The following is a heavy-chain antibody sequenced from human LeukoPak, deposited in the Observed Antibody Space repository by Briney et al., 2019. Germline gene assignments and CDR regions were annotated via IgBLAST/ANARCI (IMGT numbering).Heavy chain of an antibody. V-gene: IGHV3-48*03. D-gene: IGHD6-19*01. CDR3: ARGRVGQWLVDAFDI. J-gene: IGHJ3*02. CDR1: GFTFSIYE. CDR2: IDTSGTTT. Sequence: GGSLRLSCAAYGFTFSIYEMNWVRQAPGKGLEWISYIDTSGTTTYYADSVRGRFTVSRDNAKNSLYLHIDSLRAEDTAVYYCARGRVGQWLVDAFDIWGQGTMVTVSS.